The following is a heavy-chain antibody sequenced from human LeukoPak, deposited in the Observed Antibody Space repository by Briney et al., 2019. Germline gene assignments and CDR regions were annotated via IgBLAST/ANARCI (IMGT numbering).Heavy chain of an antibody. D-gene: IGHD3-22*01. CDR2: IRHDGSYQ. CDR3: AKNRDSSDYPRDFDF. CDR1: GFTFSSYG. V-gene: IGHV3-30*02. Sequence: GGSLRLSCAAFGFTFSSYGMHWVRQTPGKGLGWVAFIRHDGSYQQYADSVKGRFTVSRDNSKDMVYLQINSLRTEDTAVYYCAKNRDSSDYPRDFDFWGQGTLVTVSS. J-gene: IGHJ4*02.